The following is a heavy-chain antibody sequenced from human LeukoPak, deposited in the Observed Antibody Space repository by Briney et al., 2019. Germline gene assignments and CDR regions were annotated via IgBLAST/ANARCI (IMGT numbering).Heavy chain of an antibody. V-gene: IGHV4-59*08. CDR2: IYYSGST. J-gene: IGHJ6*02. CDR3: ARHGSGSYDGYYYGMDV. D-gene: IGHD5-12*01. CDR1: GGSISSYY. Sequence: SETLSLTCTVSGGSISSYYWSWIRQPPGKGLEWIGYIYYSGSTNYNPSLKSRVTISVDTSKNQFSLKLSSVTAADTAVYYCARHGSGSYDGYYYGMDVWGQGTTVTVSS.